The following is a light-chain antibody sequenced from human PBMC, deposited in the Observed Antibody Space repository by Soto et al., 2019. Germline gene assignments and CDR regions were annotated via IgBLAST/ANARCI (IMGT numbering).Light chain of an antibody. CDR3: QQRSNWPIT. CDR2: DAS. CDR1: QSVSKY. Sequence: EIVLTQSTATLSLSPGERATLSCRTSQSVSKYFVWYQQKPGRAPRLLIYDASSRATGIPARFIGSGSGTDFTLTIISLEPEDFAIYYCQQRSNWPITFGQGTRLEIK. V-gene: IGKV3-11*01. J-gene: IGKJ5*01.